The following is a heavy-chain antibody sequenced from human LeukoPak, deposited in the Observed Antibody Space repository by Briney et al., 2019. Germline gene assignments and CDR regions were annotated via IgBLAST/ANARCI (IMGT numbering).Heavy chain of an antibody. CDR3: AKDPFMTSHFYMDV. CDR1: GFTFSSYA. CDR2: LSGGGENT. D-gene: IGHD4-11*01. V-gene: IGHV3-23*01. Sequence: GGSLRLSCAASGFTFSSYAMTWVRQAPGKGLGWVSGLSGGGENTYYADSVKGRFTVSRDNSKSTLYLQMNDLSADDTAIYYCAKDPFMTSHFYMDVWGKGTTVTVSS. J-gene: IGHJ6*03.